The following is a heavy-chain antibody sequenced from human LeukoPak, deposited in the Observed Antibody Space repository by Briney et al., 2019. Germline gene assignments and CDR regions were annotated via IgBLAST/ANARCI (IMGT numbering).Heavy chain of an antibody. CDR1: GYTFVGFY. CDR3: AREYSASEH. D-gene: IGHD5-12*01. J-gene: IGHJ4*02. V-gene: IGHV1-2*02. CDR2: IDPFTGNT. Sequence: GASVKVAWKASGYTFVGFYLHWVRQAPGQGLEWMAWIDPFTGNTHYAQKFQGRITVTRDTSVSTTYMELSWLTSDDTARYYCAREYSASEHWGQGTLVTVSS.